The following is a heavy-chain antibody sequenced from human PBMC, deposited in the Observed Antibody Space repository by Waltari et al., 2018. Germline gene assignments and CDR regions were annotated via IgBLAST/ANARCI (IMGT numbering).Heavy chain of an antibody. J-gene: IGHJ4*02. CDR3: ARSPAGVYFDY. Sequence: QVQLVQSGAEVKKPGASVKVSCKASGYTFTSYAMHWVRQAPGQRLEWMGWINAGNGNTKYSHKFQGRVTITRDTSASTAYMELSSLRSEDTAVYYCARSPAGVYFDYWGQGTLVTVSS. CDR2: INAGNGNT. CDR1: GYTFTSYA. V-gene: IGHV1-3*01. D-gene: IGHD3-10*01.